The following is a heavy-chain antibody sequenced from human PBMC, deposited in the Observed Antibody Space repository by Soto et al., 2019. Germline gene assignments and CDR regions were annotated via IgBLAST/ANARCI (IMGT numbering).Heavy chain of an antibody. J-gene: IGHJ4*02. Sequence: EVQLVESGGGLVQPGRSLRLSCAASGFTFDDYAMHWVRQAPGKGLEWVSGISWNSGSIGYADSVKGRFTISRDNAKNSLYLQMNSLRAEDTALYYCAKAAEDWLGSLDWDYWGQGTLVTVSS. V-gene: IGHV3-9*01. D-gene: IGHD3-9*01. CDR1: GFTFDDYA. CDR3: AKAAEDWLGSLDWDY. CDR2: ISWNSGSI.